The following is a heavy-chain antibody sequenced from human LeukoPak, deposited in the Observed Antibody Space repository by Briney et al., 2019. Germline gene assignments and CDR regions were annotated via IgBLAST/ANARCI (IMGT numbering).Heavy chain of an antibody. D-gene: IGHD1-1*01. CDR2: ISWNSGSI. Sequence: GGSLRLSCAASGFTFDDYAMHWVRQAPGKGLEWVSGISWNSGSIGYADSVKGRFTISRDNAKNSLYLQMNSLRAEDTALYYCAKDRNWNDEGAFDIWGQGTMVTVSS. J-gene: IGHJ3*02. CDR1: GFTFDDYA. V-gene: IGHV3-9*01. CDR3: AKDRNWNDEGAFDI.